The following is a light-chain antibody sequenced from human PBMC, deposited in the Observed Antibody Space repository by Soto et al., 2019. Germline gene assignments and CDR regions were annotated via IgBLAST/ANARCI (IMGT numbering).Light chain of an antibody. Sequence: EIVMTQSPATLSVSPGERATLSCRASQSVSSSYLAWYQQKPGQAPRLLIYGASSRATGIPDRFSGSGSGTVFTLTISRLEPEDFAVYYCQQYGSSPPITFGQGTRLEIK. CDR2: GAS. J-gene: IGKJ5*01. V-gene: IGKV3-20*01. CDR3: QQYGSSPPIT. CDR1: QSVSSSY.